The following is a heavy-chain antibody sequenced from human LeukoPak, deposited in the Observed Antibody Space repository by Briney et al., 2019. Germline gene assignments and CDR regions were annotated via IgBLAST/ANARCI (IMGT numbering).Heavy chain of an antibody. CDR2: IHHSGSS. Sequence: TSETLSLTCTVSGGSISSGGYYWSWIRQHPGKGLEWIGYIHHSGSSYYNPSLKSRVIISVDTSKNQFSLKLNSVTAADTAVYYCSNYGAGNSRFGPWPEGTLATVYS. V-gene: IGHV4-31*03. D-gene: IGHD3-10*01. CDR1: GGSISSGGYY. CDR3: SNYGAGNSRFGP. J-gene: IGHJ5*02.